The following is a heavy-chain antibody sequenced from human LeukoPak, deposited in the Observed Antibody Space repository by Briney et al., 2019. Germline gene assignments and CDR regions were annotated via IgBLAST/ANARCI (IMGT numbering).Heavy chain of an antibody. CDR3: ARGPSGTYLYN. D-gene: IGHD1-26*01. V-gene: IGHV3-48*01. CDR2: ISGSGSTL. CDR1: GFTFSNFG. Sequence: PGGSLRLSCAASGFTFSNFGMNWVRQAPGKGLEWISYISGSGSTLYYADSVRGRFTISRDDAKNSLYLQMNSLRGEDTAVYYCARGPSGTYLYNWGQGTLVTVSS. J-gene: IGHJ4*02.